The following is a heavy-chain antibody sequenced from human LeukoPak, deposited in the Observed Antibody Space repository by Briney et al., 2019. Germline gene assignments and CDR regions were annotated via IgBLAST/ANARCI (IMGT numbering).Heavy chain of an antibody. J-gene: IGHJ4*02. D-gene: IGHD5-12*01. CDR2: SSAGNGNT. CDR3: ARGHSGYDIDY. CDR1: GYTFTNYA. V-gene: IGHV1-3*02. Sequence: ASVKVSCKASGYTFTNYAMHWVRQAPGQRLEWMGWSSAGNGNTKYSQEFQGRVTISRDTSASTAYMELSSLRSEDMAVYYCARGHSGYDIDYWGQGTLVTVS.